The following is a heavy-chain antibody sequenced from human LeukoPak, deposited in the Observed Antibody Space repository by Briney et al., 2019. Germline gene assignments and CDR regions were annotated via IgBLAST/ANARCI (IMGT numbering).Heavy chain of an antibody. D-gene: IGHD5-18*01. J-gene: IGHJ4*02. V-gene: IGHV3-21*01. Sequence: GGSLRLSCAASGFIFSAYSMNWVRQAPGKGLEWVSSIISSESYIYYADSVKGRFTISGDNAKNSLYLQMNSLRAEDTAVYYCATSGYYYGLVDSWGQGTLVTVSS. CDR1: GFIFSAYS. CDR3: ATSGYYYGLVDS. CDR2: IISSESYI.